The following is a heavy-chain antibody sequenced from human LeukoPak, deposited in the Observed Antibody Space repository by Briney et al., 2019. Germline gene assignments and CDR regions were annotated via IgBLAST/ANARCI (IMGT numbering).Heavy chain of an antibody. V-gene: IGHV3-11*03. D-gene: IGHD5-12*01. CDR3: ARSYGWLHGGM. J-gene: IGHJ4*02. Sequence: PGGPLRLSCAASGFTFSDYYMSWIRQAPGKGLEWVSYISSTSNYTNYADSVKGRFTISRDNAKNSLHLQMNSLRAEDTAVYYCARSYGWLHGGMWGQGTLVTVCS. CDR2: ISSTSNYT. CDR1: GFTFSDYY.